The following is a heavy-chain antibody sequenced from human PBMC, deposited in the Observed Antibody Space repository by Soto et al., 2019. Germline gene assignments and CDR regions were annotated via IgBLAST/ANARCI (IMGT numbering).Heavy chain of an antibody. D-gene: IGHD6-13*01. CDR1: GFTFSSYG. J-gene: IGHJ5*02. V-gene: IGHV3-33*01. Sequence: QVQLVESGGGVVQPGRSPRLSCAASGFTFSSYGMHWVRQAPGKGLEWVAVIWYDGSNKYYADSVKGRFTISRDNSKNTLYLQMTSLRAEDTAVYYCARGHTIAAAGSFYPWGKGTLVTVSS. CDR3: ARGHTIAAAGSFYP. CDR2: IWYDGSNK.